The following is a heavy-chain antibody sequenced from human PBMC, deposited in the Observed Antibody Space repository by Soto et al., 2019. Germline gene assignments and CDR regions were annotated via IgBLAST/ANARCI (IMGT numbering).Heavy chain of an antibody. CDR1: GGTFSSYA. J-gene: IGHJ5*02. D-gene: IGHD3-10*01. CDR2: IIPIFGTT. Sequence: GASVKVSCKASGGTFSSYAISWVRQAPGQGLEWMGGIIPIFGTTNYAQKFQGRVTITADESTSTAYMELRSLRSDDTAVYYCARDGNLYYGSGHNWLDPWGQGTLVTVSS. V-gene: IGHV1-69*13. CDR3: ARDGNLYYGSGHNWLDP.